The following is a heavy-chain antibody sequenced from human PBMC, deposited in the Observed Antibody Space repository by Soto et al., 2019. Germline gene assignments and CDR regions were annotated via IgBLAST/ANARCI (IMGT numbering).Heavy chain of an antibody. J-gene: IGHJ6*02. D-gene: IGHD3-10*01. CDR1: GFIFSDYT. CDR3: TRRDPTGSRDV. Sequence: EVQLVQSGGGLVQPGGSLKLSCAASGFIFSDYTIHWVRQASGKGLDWVGRIRSRAHSYATEYAASVKGRFTISRDNSKNSAYLQMDSLKTEDTAVYYCTRRDPTGSRDVWGQGTKVTVS. V-gene: IGHV3-73*02. CDR2: IRSRAHSYAT.